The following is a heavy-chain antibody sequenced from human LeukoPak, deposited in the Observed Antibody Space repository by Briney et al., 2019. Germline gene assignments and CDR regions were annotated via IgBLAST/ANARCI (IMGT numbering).Heavy chain of an antibody. D-gene: IGHD1-26*01. CDR3: ATEKDLLLDS. V-gene: IGHV1-24*01. CDR2: FDPGDDET. Sequence: GASVKVSCNVSGYSLSELSTHWVRQAPGQGLEWMGGFDPGDDETIYAQKFQGRVTMTEDTSTDTAYLELSSLRSEDTAVYFCATEKDLLLDSWGQGTPVTVSS. CDR1: GYSLSELS. J-gene: IGHJ5*01.